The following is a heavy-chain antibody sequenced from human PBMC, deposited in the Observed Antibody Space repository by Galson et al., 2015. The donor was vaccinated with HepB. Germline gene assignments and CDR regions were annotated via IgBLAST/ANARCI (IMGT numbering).Heavy chain of an antibody. Sequence: SLRLSCAASGFTFSRFAMNWVRQAPGKGLEWVSGITGSGGSTYYADSVKGRFTISRDNSKNTMYLQMNSLRAEDTAVYYCAKVRGIAVAGPSVPFDPWGQGTLVTVSS. D-gene: IGHD6-19*01. J-gene: IGHJ5*02. CDR3: AKVRGIAVAGPSVPFDP. CDR2: ITGSGGST. V-gene: IGHV3-23*01. CDR1: GFTFSRFA.